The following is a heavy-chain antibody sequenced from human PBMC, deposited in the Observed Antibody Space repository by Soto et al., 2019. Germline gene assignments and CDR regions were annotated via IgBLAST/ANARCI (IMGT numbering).Heavy chain of an antibody. CDR1: GFSLRTSGVG. CDR2: IYSNDDK. J-gene: IGHJ4*02. CDR3: AHRPSGWYLFDY. D-gene: IGHD6-19*01. Sequence: SGPTLVNPTQTLTLTCTFSGFSLRTSGVGVGWVRQPPGKALEWLALIYSNDDKRYSPSLKARLTITKDTSKNQVVLTMTNMDPVDTATYYCAHRPSGWYLFDYWGQGTLVTVSS. V-gene: IGHV2-5*01.